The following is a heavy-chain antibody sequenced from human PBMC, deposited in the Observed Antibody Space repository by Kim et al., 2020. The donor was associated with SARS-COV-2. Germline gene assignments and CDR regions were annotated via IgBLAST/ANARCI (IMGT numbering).Heavy chain of an antibody. V-gene: IGHV3-30*18. D-gene: IGHD2-15*01. CDR2: ISYDGSNK. CDR1: GFTFSSYG. Sequence: GGSLRLSCAASGFTFSSYGMHWVRQAPGKGLEWVAVISYDGSNKYYADSVKGRFTISRDNSKNTLYLQMNSLRAEDTAVYYCANLPMGGRYCSGGSCSTRYYYYGMDVWGQGTTVTVSS. J-gene: IGHJ6*02. CDR3: ANLPMGGRYCSGGSCSTRYYYYGMDV.